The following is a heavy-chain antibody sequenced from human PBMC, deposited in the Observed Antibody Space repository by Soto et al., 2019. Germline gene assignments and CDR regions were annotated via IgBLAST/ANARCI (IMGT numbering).Heavy chain of an antibody. V-gene: IGHV3-21*01. Sequence: GGSLRLSCVASGFTFSTYTMNWVRQAPGKGLEWVSSISPTSTYIYYADSLKGRFTISRDNAKNTLYLQMNSLRAEDTAVYYCARYCRVFVGAADWGQGTLVTVSS. J-gene: IGHJ4*02. CDR3: ARYCRVFVGAAD. D-gene: IGHD2-15*01. CDR2: ISPTSTYI. CDR1: GFTFSTYT.